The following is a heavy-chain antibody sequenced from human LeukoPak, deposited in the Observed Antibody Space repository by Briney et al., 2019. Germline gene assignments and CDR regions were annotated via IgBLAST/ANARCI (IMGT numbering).Heavy chain of an antibody. CDR2: INPSDGAT. CDR3: AREQRGGLGGNSGGLFASYHTYYYMDV. Sequence: GASVKVSCKASGYTFTTYYIHWVRQAPGQGLEWMGMINPSDGATTYAQKFQGRGTMTRDMSTTTVYMDVRTLRSEDTAVYFCAREQRGGLGGNSGGLFASYHTYYYMDVWGRGTTVTVSS. D-gene: IGHD4-23*01. J-gene: IGHJ6*03. V-gene: IGHV1-46*01. CDR1: GYTFTTYY.